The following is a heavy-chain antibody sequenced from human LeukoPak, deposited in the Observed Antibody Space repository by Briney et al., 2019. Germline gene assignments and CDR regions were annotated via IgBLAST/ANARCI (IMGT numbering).Heavy chain of an antibody. V-gene: IGHV3-33*01. CDR2: IWYDASDR. CDR1: GFTFSSFG. Sequence: GGSLRLSCAASGFTFSSFGMHWVRQAPGKGLEWVAVIWYDASDRYYADSVRGRFTISRDNSKNTLFLQMNSLRDDDTAVYYCVRGVGVSRFNYFDPWGQGTLVVVSS. D-gene: IGHD5-24*01. J-gene: IGHJ5*02. CDR3: VRGVGVSRFNYFDP.